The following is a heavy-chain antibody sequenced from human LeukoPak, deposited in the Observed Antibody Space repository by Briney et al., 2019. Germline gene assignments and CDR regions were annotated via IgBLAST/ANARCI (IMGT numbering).Heavy chain of an antibody. J-gene: IGHJ4*02. Sequence: PGGSLRLSCAAPGFTFSSYGMHWVRQAPGKGLEWVAVISYDGSNKYYADSVKGRFTISRDNSKNTLYLQMNSLRAEDTAVYYCAKEYYYDSSGYNDWGQGTLVTVSS. CDR3: AKEYYYDSSGYND. V-gene: IGHV3-30*18. D-gene: IGHD3-22*01. CDR1: GFTFSSYG. CDR2: ISYDGSNK.